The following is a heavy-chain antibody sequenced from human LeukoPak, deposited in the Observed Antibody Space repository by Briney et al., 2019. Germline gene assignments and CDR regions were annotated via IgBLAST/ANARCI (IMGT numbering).Heavy chain of an antibody. CDR3: AKSSSGSIYSSGWYDY. CDR2: ISYDGSNK. V-gene: IGHV3-30*18. CDR1: GFTFSSYG. Sequence: PGGSLRLSCAASGFTFSSYGMHWVRQAPGKGLEWVAVISYDGSNKYYADSVKGRFTISRDNSKNTLYLQMNSLRAEDTAVYYCAKSSSGSIYSSGWYDYWGQGTLVTVSS. D-gene: IGHD6-19*01. J-gene: IGHJ4*02.